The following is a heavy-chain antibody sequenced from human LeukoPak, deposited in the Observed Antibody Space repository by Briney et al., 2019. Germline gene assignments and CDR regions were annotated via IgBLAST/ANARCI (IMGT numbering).Heavy chain of an antibody. Sequence: SETLSLPCILFGRSLSSSNYWWGWIRQPPGRGLEWIGSIYYGGSMYYSPSLKCQVTLSVHTSKNHYSLKLSSETAAETAMYYCARLGIVGVVIPPSWFDRWGQGTQASVSS. V-gene: IGHV4-39*01. CDR3: ARLGIVGVVIPPSWFDR. D-gene: IGHD3-3*01. CDR2: IYYGGSM. J-gene: IGHJ5*02. CDR1: GRSLSSSNYW.